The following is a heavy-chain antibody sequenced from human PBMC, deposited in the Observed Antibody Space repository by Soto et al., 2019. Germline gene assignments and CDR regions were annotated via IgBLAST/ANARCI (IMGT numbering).Heavy chain of an antibody. CDR1: GFTFNTYA. J-gene: IGHJ4*02. CDR2: IGYEGINK. D-gene: IGHD2-15*01. CDR3: AREYSLAVVLPGY. Sequence: QVQLVESGGGVVQPGRSLRLSCAASGFTFNTYAMYWVPRTPGKGRGWGAGIGYEGINKYYADSVKGRFTISRDNSKNTVSLQMNSLRAEDTGVYYCAREYSLAVVLPGYWGQGTLVTVSS. V-gene: IGHV3-33*01.